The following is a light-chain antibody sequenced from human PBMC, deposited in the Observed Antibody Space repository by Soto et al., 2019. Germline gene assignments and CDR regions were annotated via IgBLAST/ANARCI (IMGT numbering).Light chain of an antibody. V-gene: IGLV2-14*01. J-gene: IGLJ1*01. CDR3: TSYTTTSTLYL. Sequence: QSALTQPASVSGSPGQSIVISCSGTSGDVGGFNYVSWYQHLSGKPPKLIISEVSHRPSGVSSRFSGSKSGNTASLTISGLQAEDEADYYCTSYTTTSTLYLFGTGTKVTVL. CDR2: EVS. CDR1: SGDVGGFNY.